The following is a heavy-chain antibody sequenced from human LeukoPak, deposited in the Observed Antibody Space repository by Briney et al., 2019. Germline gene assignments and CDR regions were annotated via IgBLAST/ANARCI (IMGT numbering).Heavy chain of an antibody. CDR2: IYHSGST. V-gene: IGHV4-38-2*01. CDR1: GYSISSGYN. CDR3: TRPGTSRYSSSTSCSLRAFDI. J-gene: IGHJ3*02. D-gene: IGHD2-2*01. Sequence: MASETLSLTCAVSGYSISSGYNWGWLRQPPGKGLEWIGSIYHSGSTYYNPSLKSRVTISVDTSKNQFSLNLSSVTAADTAVYYCTRPGTSRYSSSTSCSLRAFDIWGQGTMVTVSS.